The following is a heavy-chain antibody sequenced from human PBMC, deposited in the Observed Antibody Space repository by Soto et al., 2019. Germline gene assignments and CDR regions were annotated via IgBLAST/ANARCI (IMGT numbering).Heavy chain of an antibody. D-gene: IGHD3-16*01. J-gene: IGHJ4*02. Sequence: GGSLRLSCAASGFTFSSYSMNWVRQAPGKGLEWVSYISSSSSTIYYADSVKGRFTISRDNAKNSLYLQMNSLRDEDTAVYYWARESETYYDYVWGSFGAEAPGLDYWGQGTLVTVSS. CDR3: ARESETYYDYVWGSFGAEAPGLDY. CDR2: ISSSSSTI. CDR1: GFTFSSYS. V-gene: IGHV3-48*02.